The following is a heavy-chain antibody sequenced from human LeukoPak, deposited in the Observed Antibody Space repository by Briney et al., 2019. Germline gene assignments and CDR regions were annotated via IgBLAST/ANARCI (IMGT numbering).Heavy chain of an antibody. V-gene: IGHV3-9*01. CDR2: ISWNSGSM. D-gene: IGHD3-22*01. J-gene: IGHJ4*02. Sequence: PGRSLRLPCAASGFTFDHYAMHWVRQAPGKGLEWVSGISWNSGSMGYADSVKGRFTIPRDNAKNSMYLQMNSLRAEDTALYYCAKDHSYYYDSSEYFDSWGQGTLVTVSS. CDR3: AKDHSYYYDSSEYFDS. CDR1: GFTFDHYA.